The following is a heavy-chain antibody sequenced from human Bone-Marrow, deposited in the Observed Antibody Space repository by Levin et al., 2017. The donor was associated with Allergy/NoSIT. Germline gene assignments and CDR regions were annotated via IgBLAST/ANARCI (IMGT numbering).Heavy chain of an antibody. CDR1: GFTFGSYA. Sequence: PGGSLRLSCAASGFTFGSYAMNWVRQTPGKGLEWVSVISGTGQSTFYADSVKGRFTISRDNSKNMVFLQMNSLRAEDTASYYCAKEIAGVGYFYYGMDVWGQGTTVTV. CDR3: AKEIAGVGYFYYGMDV. V-gene: IGHV3-23*01. CDR2: ISGTGQST. J-gene: IGHJ6*02. D-gene: IGHD6-13*01.